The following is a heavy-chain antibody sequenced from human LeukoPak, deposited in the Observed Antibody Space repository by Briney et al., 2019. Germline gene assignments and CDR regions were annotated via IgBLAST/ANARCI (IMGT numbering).Heavy chain of an antibody. CDR2: INPDGSEK. V-gene: IGHV3-7*01. Sequence: GGSLRLSCAASGFTFSTSWMNWVRQAPGKGLEWVAGINPDGSEKYSVDSVKGRFTISRDNAKNSLYLQMNSLRAEDTAVYYCARDRGYSSFGYWGQGTLVTVSS. D-gene: IGHD6-19*01. J-gene: IGHJ4*02. CDR1: GFTFSTSW. CDR3: ARDRGYSSFGY.